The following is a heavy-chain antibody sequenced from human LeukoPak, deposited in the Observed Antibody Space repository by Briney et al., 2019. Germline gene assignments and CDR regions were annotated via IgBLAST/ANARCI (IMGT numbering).Heavy chain of an antibody. J-gene: IGHJ5*02. D-gene: IGHD4-17*01. Sequence: KTSETLSLTCTDSGGSISSYYWSWIRQPPGRGLEWIGSIYYSGSTYYNPSLKSRVTISVDTSKNQFSLKLSSVTAADTAVYYCARHRINDYVPSWFDPWGQGTLVTVSS. CDR1: GGSISSYY. CDR3: ARHRINDYVPSWFDP. V-gene: IGHV4-59*05. CDR2: IYYSGST.